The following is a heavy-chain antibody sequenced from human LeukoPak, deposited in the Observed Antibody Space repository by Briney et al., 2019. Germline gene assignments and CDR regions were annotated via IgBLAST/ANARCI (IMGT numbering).Heavy chain of an antibody. J-gene: IGHJ4*02. V-gene: IGHV4-34*01. Sequence: PSETLSLTCAVYGGSFSGYYWSWIRQPPGKGLEWIGEINHSGSTNYNPSLKSRVTISVDTSKNQFSLKLSSVTAADTAVYYCARDLWGIAVADPFDCWGQGTLVNVSS. CDR1: GGSFSGYY. CDR3: ARDLWGIAVADPFDC. CDR2: INHSGST. D-gene: IGHD6-19*01.